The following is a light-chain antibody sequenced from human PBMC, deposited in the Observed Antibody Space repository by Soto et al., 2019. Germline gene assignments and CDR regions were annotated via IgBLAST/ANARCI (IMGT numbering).Light chain of an antibody. V-gene: IGLV3-1*01. CDR3: QAWDSSTVV. CDR1: KLGDKY. CDR2: QDS. J-gene: IGLJ1*01. Sequence: SSELTQPPSMSVSPGQTASITCSGDKLGDKYACWYQQKPGQSPVLVIYQDSKRPSGIPERFSGSNSGNTATLTISGTQAMDEADYYCQAWDSSTVVFGTGTKLTVL.